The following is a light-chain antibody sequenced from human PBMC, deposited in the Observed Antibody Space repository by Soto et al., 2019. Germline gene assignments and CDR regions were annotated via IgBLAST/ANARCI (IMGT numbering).Light chain of an antibody. CDR1: QGISNY. Sequence: DIQMTQSPSSLSASVGDIVTITCQASQGISNYLNWYQQKPGKAPKLLIYDASNLETGVPSRFSGSGSGTDFTFTISSLQPEDIATYYCQQYDNLLLTFGPGTKVDIK. CDR2: DAS. V-gene: IGKV1-33*01. J-gene: IGKJ3*01. CDR3: QQYDNLLLT.